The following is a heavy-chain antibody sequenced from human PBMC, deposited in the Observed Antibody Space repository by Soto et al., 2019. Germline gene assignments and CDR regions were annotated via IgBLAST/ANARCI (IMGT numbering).Heavy chain of an antibody. Sequence: EVQLLESGGGLVQPGGSLRLSCAASGFTFRDHAMSWVRQAPGKGLQWVSDISSNGGGTFYADSVKGRFTISRDNSKNTIHLQMNRLRDEDTAIHYCAKLHGGKLENWHFDVWGRGSLVTVSS. CDR3: AKLHGGKLENWHFDV. V-gene: IGHV3-23*01. J-gene: IGHJ2*01. CDR2: ISSNGGGT. CDR1: GFTFRDHA. D-gene: IGHD3-16*01.